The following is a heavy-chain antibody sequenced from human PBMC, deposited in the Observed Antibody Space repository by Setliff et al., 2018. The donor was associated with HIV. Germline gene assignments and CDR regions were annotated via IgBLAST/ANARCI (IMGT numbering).Heavy chain of an antibody. D-gene: IGHD2-2*01. J-gene: IGHJ3*02. CDR2: IFGSGTT. Sequence: SETLSLTCIVSTDSISNSHWSWMRQTAGKGLEWIGRIFGSGTTHYNPSLKSRVTMSVDTSKNQFSLKLSSVTAADTAVYYCARTLAYHAFDIWGQGTMVTVSS. CDR3: ARTLAYHAFDI. V-gene: IGHV4-4*07. CDR1: TDSISNSH.